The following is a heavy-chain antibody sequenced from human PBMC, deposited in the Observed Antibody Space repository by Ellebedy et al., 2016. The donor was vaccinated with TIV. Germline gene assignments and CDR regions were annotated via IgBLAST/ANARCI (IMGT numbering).Heavy chain of an antibody. CDR3: ARGYSYEFDY. CDR2: INLGIGDT. J-gene: IGHJ4*02. D-gene: IGHD5-18*01. V-gene: IGHV1-3*01. CDR1: GYTFTTYA. Sequence: AASVKVSCKASGYTFTTYAMHWVRQAPGPSLEWMGWINLGIGDTKYSQNFQGRLTITSDASASTVYMELSSLRSGDTAVYFCARGYSYEFDYWGQGTLVTVSS.